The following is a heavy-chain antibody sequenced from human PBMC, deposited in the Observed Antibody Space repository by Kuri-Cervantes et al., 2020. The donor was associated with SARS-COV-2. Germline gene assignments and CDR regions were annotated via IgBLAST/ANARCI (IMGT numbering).Heavy chain of an antibody. CDR1: GFTFSSYG. CDR3: AKDHDPHYYDSSGYYAY. CDR2: ISYDGSNK. V-gene: IGHV3-30*18. Sequence: GGSLRLSCAASGFTFSSYGMHWVRQAPGKGLEWVAVISYDGSNKYYADSVKGRFTISRDNSKSTLFLQMNSLRAEDTAVYYCAKDHDPHYYDSSGYYAYWGQGTLVTVSS. D-gene: IGHD3-22*01. J-gene: IGHJ4*02.